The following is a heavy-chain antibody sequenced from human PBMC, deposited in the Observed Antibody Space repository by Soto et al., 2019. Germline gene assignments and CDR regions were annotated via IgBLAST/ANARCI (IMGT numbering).Heavy chain of an antibody. CDR3: ATGVVTPSCWFDT. D-gene: IGHD3-3*01. CDR2: IIPIFGTA. V-gene: IGHV1-69*01. Sequence: QVQLVQSGAEVKKPGSSVKVSCKASGGTFSSYAISWVRQATGQGLEWMGGIIPIFGTANYAQKVQGRVTITADESTSTAYRELSSLRTEESGMYYCATGVVTPSCWFDTWGEGTRVTV. CDR1: GGTFSSYA. J-gene: IGHJ5*02.